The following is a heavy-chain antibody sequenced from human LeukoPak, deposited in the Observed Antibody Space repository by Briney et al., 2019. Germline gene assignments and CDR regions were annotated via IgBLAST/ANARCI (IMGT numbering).Heavy chain of an antibody. CDR1: GFTFSSYS. Sequence: PGGSLRLSCAASGFTFSSYSMNWVRQAPGKGLEWVSSISSSSSYIKYADSVKGRFTISRDNAKNSLYLQMNSLRAEDTAVYYCARGGYDILTGYSFYFDYWGQGTLVTVSS. J-gene: IGHJ4*02. CDR3: ARGGYDILTGYSFYFDY. D-gene: IGHD3-9*01. CDR2: ISSSSSYI. V-gene: IGHV3-21*01.